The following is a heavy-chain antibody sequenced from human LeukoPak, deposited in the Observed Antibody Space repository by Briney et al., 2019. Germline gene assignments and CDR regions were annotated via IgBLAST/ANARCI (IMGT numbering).Heavy chain of an antibody. V-gene: IGHV3-23*01. D-gene: IGHD6-13*01. J-gene: IGHJ3*02. CDR2: ISGSGGST. CDR3: ARESTIAAAGTDAFDI. CDR1: GFTFSSYA. Sequence: GGSLRLSCAASGFTFSSYAMSWVRQAPGKGLEWVSAISGSGGSTYYADSVKGRFTISRDNAKNSLYLQMNSLRAEDTAVYYCARESTIAAAGTDAFDIWGQGTMVTVSS.